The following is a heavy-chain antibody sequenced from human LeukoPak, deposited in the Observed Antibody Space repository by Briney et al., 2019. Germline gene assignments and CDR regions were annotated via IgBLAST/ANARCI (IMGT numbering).Heavy chain of an antibody. V-gene: IGHV4-38-2*02. Sequence: SETLSLTCTVSGYSISSGYYWGWIRQPPGKGLEWIGSIYHSGSPSYNPSLKRRVTISVDTSKNQFSLKLSSVTAADTAVYYCARKRPRENDYVWGSFDYWGQGTLVTVSS. CDR3: ARKRPRENDYVWGSFDY. J-gene: IGHJ4*02. D-gene: IGHD3-16*01. CDR1: GYSISSGYY. CDR2: IYHSGSP.